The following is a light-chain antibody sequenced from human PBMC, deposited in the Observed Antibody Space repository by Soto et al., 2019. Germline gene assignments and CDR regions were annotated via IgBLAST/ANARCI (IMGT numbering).Light chain of an antibody. Sequence: EIVMTQSPATLSVSPGERATLSCRASQSVSSNLAWYQQKPGQAPRLRIYGASTRATGIPARFSGRGSGTAVTLTISSLQSEDFAVYYGQQYNNWPPYTVGQGNKLEIK. J-gene: IGKJ2*01. CDR1: QSVSSN. CDR3: QQYNNWPPYT. V-gene: IGKV3-15*01. CDR2: GAS.